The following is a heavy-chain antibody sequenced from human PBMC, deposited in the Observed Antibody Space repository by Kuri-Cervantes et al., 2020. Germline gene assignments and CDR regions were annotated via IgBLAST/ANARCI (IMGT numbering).Heavy chain of an antibody. CDR1: GGSFSGYY. D-gene: IGHD3-10*01. CDR3: ARWGYGSGSHRGYDP. CDR2: IYTSGST. J-gene: IGHJ5*02. Sequence: SETLSLTCAVYGGSFSGYYWSWIRQPAGKGLEWIGRIYTSGSTNYNPSLKSRVTISVDTSKIQISLKLSSVTAADTAVYYCARWGYGSGSHRGYDPWGHGILVTVSS. V-gene: IGHV4-59*10.